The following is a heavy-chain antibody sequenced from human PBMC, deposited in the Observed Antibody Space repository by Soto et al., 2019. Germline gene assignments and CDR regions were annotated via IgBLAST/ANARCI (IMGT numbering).Heavy chain of an antibody. CDR2: INPNSGGT. CDR3: ARDLDSYGYL. CDR1: GYTFTAYY. J-gene: IGHJ5*02. V-gene: IGHV1-2*02. D-gene: IGHD5-18*01. Sequence: ASVKVSCKASGYTFTAYYMHWVRQAPGQGLEWMGWINPNSGGTNYAQKFQGRVTMTWDTSISTAYMELSRLRFDDTAVYYCARDLDSYGYLWGQGTLVTVSS.